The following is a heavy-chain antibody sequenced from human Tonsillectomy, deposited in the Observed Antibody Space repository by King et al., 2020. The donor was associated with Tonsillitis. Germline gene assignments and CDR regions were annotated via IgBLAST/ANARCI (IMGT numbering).Heavy chain of an antibody. D-gene: IGHD4-23*01. Sequence: VQLVESGGGLVQPGGSLRLSCAASGFTFSNYAMSWVRQAPVKGLEWVSSISGSGGHTYYADSVKGRFTISRDNSKNTLYLQMNSLRAEDTAMYYCAKNPLPTTVVTRIDYWDQGTLVTVSS. V-gene: IGHV3-23*04. CDR3: AKNPLPTTVVTRIDY. CDR2: ISGSGGHT. CDR1: GFTFSNYA. J-gene: IGHJ4*02.